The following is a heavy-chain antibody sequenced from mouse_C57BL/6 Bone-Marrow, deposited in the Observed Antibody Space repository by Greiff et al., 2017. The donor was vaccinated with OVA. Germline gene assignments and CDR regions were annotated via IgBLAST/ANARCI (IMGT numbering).Heavy chain of an antibody. CDR3: ARGPY. Sequence: EVHLVESGPGLVKPSQSLSLTCSVTGYSITSGYYWNWIRQFPGNKLEWMGYISYDGSNNYNPSLKNRISITRDTSKNQFFLKLNSVTTEDTATYYCARGPYWGQGTTLTVSS. V-gene: IGHV3-6*01. J-gene: IGHJ2*01. CDR2: ISYDGSN. CDR1: GYSITSGYY.